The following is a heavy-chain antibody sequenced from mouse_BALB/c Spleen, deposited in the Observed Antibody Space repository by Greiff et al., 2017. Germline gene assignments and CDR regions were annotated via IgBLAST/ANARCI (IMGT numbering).Heavy chain of an antibody. Sequence: QVQLKESGPELVKPGASVRISCKASGYTFTSYYIHWVKQRPGQGLEWIGWIYPGNVNTKYNEKFKGKATLTADKSSSTAYMQLSSLTSEDSAVYFCALIYDGYYDYAMDYWGQGTSVTVSS. V-gene: IGHV1S56*01. D-gene: IGHD2-3*01. CDR3: ALIYDGYYDYAMDY. CDR1: GYTFTSYY. J-gene: IGHJ4*01. CDR2: IYPGNVNT.